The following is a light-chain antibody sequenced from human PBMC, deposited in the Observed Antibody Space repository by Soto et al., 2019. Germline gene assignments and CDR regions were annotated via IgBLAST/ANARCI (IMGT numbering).Light chain of an antibody. CDR2: GAS. CDR3: QQCNDWPLIT. V-gene: IGKV3-15*01. J-gene: IGKJ5*01. Sequence: EIVMTQSPATLSVSPGERATLSCRASQSVSSYLAWYQQKPGQAPRLLIYGASTRATGVPARFSGSGSGTEFTHTISSLQSEDFAVYYCQQCNDWPLITFGQGTRLEAK. CDR1: QSVSSY.